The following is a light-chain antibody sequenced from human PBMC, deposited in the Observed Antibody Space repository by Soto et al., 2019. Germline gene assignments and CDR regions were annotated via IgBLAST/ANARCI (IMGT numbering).Light chain of an antibody. CDR3: QQSYSIPRGYT. J-gene: IGKJ2*01. CDR2: AAS. Sequence: DIQMTQSPSSLSASVGDRVTITCRASQSISTYLNWYQQKPGQAPKFLIYAASTLQSGVPSRFSGSGSGTDFTLTISSLQPEDFATYYCQQSYSIPRGYTFGQGTKLEIK. V-gene: IGKV1-39*01. CDR1: QSISTY.